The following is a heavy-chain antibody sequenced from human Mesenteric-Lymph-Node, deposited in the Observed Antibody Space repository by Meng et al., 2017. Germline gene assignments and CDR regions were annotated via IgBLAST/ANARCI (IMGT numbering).Heavy chain of an antibody. CDR3: ARYSHDSSGYYYYDY. V-gene: IGHV4-34*01. Sequence: GSLRLSCAVYGGSFSGYYWSWIRQPPGKGLEWIGEINHSGSTNYNPSLKSRVTISVDTSKNQFSLNLSSVTAADTAVYYCARYSHDSSGYYYYDYWGQGSLVTVSS. J-gene: IGHJ4*02. CDR2: INHSGST. CDR1: GGSFSGYY. D-gene: IGHD3-22*01.